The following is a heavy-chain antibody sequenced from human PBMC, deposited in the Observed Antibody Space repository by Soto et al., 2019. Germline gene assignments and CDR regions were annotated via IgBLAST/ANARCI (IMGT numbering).Heavy chain of an antibody. Sequence: ASVKVSCKASGYTFTSYAMHWVRQAPGQRLEWMGWINAGNGNTKYSQKFQGRVTITRDTSASTAYMELSSLRSEDTAVYYCATVDQRDRDNWTSWFDHWGQGTLVTVS. J-gene: IGHJ5*02. V-gene: IGHV1-3*01. D-gene: IGHD1-20*01. CDR2: INAGNGNT. CDR3: ATVDQRDRDNWTSWFDH. CDR1: GYTFTSYA.